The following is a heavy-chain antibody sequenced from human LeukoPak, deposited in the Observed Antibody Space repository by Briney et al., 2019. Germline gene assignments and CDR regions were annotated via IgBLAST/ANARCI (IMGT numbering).Heavy chain of an antibody. CDR1: GGSISSSSYY. CDR3: ARYGDFYRNFDY. V-gene: IGHV4-61*01. J-gene: IGHJ4*02. Sequence: SETLSLTCTVSGGSISSSSYYWSWIRQPPGTGLEWIGYIYYSGSTNYNPSLKSRVTMSVDTSKNQFSLMVRSVTAADTAVYYCARYGDFYRNFDYWGQGTLVTVSS. D-gene: IGHD4-17*01. CDR2: IYYSGST.